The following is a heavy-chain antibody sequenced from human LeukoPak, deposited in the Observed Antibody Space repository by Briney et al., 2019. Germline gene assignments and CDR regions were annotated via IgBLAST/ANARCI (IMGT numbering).Heavy chain of an antibody. V-gene: IGHV3-23*01. CDR3: VKDMVWAHYYFDY. J-gene: IGHJ4*02. CDR2: ISGRANSA. CDR1: GFTFSTYA. D-gene: IGHD2-8*01. Sequence: PGGSLRLSCAASGFTFSTYAISWVRQAPGKGLEWLSVISGRANSAYYADSVKGRFTISRDNSQNTVSLQMNSLRAEDTAVYFCVKDMVWAHYYFDYWGQGTVVTVSS.